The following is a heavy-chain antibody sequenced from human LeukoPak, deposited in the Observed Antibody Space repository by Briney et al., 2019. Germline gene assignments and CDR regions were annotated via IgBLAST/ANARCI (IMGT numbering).Heavy chain of an antibody. D-gene: IGHD2-15*01. CDR1: GFTFDDYA. V-gene: IGHV3-9*01. CDR3: ASALAGLDY. CDR2: ISWNSGSI. J-gene: IGHJ4*02. Sequence: PGRSLRLSCAASGFTFDDYAMHWVRQAPGKGLEWVSGISWNSGSIGYADSVKGRFTISRDNAKNSLYLQMNSLRAEGTALYYCASALAGLDYWGQGTLVTVSS.